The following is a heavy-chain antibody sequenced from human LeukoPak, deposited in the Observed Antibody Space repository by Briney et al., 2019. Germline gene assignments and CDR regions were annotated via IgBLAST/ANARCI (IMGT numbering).Heavy chain of an antibody. D-gene: IGHD1-1*01. V-gene: IGHV3-7*01. CDR3: ARDTRVLGPFLAY. CDR2: IKQDGSEK. J-gene: IGHJ4*02. CDR1: GFTFSSYW. Sequence: GGSLRLSCAASGFTFSSYWMSWVRQAPGKGLEWVANIKQDGSEKYYVDSVKGRFTISRDNAKNSLYLQMNSLRAEDTAVYYCARDTRVLGPFLAYWGQGTLVTVSS.